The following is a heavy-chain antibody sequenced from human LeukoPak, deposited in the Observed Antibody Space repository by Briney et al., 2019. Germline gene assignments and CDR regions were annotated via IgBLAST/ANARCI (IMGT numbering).Heavy chain of an antibody. J-gene: IGHJ2*01. CDR1: GGSFSGYY. Sequence: PSETLSLTCAVYGGSFSGYYWSWIRQPPGKGLEWIGEINHSGSTYYNPSLKSRVTISVDTSKNQFSLKLSSVTAADTAVYYCARRDYYARYFDLWGRGTLVTVSS. D-gene: IGHD3-10*01. V-gene: IGHV4-34*01. CDR2: INHSGST. CDR3: ARRDYYARYFDL.